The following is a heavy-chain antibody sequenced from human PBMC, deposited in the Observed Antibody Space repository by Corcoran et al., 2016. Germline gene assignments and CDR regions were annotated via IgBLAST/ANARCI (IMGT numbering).Heavy chain of an antibody. J-gene: IGHJ4*02. CDR3: ARVPAYNEVHGWYGTGFDK. CDR1: GYTFSSYD. CDR2: MNPITGNQ. Sequence: QVQLVQSGAEVKKPGASVTVSCRASGYTFSSYDINWVRQAPGQGLEWMGWMNPITGNQGYGQKFQGRITMTRNPSITTAYMELSSLKPEDTAVYYCARVPAYNEVHGWYGTGFDKWGQGTLVTVSS. V-gene: IGHV1-8*02. D-gene: IGHD6-19*01.